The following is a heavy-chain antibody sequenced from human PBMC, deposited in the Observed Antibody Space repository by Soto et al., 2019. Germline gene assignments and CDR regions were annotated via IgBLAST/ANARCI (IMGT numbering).Heavy chain of an antibody. CDR3: ARQGLAARPDYYYTDV. Sequence: GESLKISCKGSGYSFTSYWIGWVRQMPGKGLEWMGIIYPGDSDTRYSPSFQGQVTISADKSISTAYLQWSSLKASDTAMYYCARQGLAARPDYYYTDVWGKGTTVTVSS. D-gene: IGHD6-6*01. CDR2: IYPGDSDT. CDR1: GYSFTSYW. J-gene: IGHJ6*03. V-gene: IGHV5-51*01.